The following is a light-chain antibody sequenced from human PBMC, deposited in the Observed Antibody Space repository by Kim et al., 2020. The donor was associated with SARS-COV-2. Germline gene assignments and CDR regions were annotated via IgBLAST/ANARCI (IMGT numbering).Light chain of an antibody. CDR1: QGISSY. Sequence: DIQLTQSPSFLSASVGDRVTITCRASQGISSYLAWYQQKPGKAPKLLIYAASTLQSGVPSRFGGSGSGTEFTLTISSLQPEDFATYYCQQLSSYPITFGQGTRLEIK. CDR2: AAS. CDR3: QQLSSYPIT. V-gene: IGKV1-9*01. J-gene: IGKJ5*01.